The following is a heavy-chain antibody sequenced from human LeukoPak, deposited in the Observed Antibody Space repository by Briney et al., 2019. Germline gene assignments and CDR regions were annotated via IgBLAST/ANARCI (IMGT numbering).Heavy chain of an antibody. J-gene: IGHJ4*02. D-gene: IGHD3-22*01. Sequence: PGGSLRLSCAASGFTVSSNYMSWVRQAPGKGLEWVSLIYSGGTTYYADSVKGRFTISRDNSKNTLYLQMNSLRAEDSAVYYCATDRERDPSVYYLVGGQGTLITVSS. CDR3: ATDRERDPSVYYLV. CDR2: IYSGGTT. V-gene: IGHV3-53*01. CDR1: GFTVSSNY.